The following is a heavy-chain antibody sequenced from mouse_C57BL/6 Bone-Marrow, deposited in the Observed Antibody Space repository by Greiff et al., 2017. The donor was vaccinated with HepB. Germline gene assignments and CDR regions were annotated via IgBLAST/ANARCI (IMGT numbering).Heavy chain of an antibody. D-gene: IGHD2-4*01. J-gene: IGHJ3*01. CDR3: ARRGDYAWVAY. V-gene: IGHV1-18*01. CDR2: INPNNGGT. CDR1: GYTFTDYN. Sequence: EVQLQESGPELVKPGASVKIPCKASGYTFTDYNMDWVKQSHGKSLEWIGDINPNNGGTIYNQKFKGKATLTVDKSSSTAYMELRSLTSEDTAVYYCARRGDYAWVAYWGQGTLVTVSA.